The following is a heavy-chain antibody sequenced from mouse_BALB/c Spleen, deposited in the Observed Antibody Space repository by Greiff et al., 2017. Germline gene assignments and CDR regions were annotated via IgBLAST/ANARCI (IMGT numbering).Heavy chain of an antibody. V-gene: IGHV5-17*02. CDR2: ISSGSSTI. Sequence: EVKLVESGGGLVQPGGSRKLSCAASGFTFSSFGMHWVRQAPEKGLEWVAYISSGSSTIYYADTVKGRFTISRDNPKNTLFLQMTSLRSEDTAMYYCARSGKILLRLLDYWGQGTTLTVSS. J-gene: IGHJ2*01. CDR1: GFTFSSFG. D-gene: IGHD1-2*01. CDR3: ARSGKILLRLLDY.